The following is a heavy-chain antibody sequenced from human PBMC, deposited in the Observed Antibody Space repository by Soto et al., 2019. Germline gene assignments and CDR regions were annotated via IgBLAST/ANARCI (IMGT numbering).Heavy chain of an antibody. D-gene: IGHD3-22*01. CDR2: IYYSGST. V-gene: IGHV4-30-4*01. J-gene: IGHJ4*02. Sequence: PSETLSLTCTVSGGSISSGDYYWSWIRQPPGKGLEWIGYIYYSGSTYYNPSLRSRVTISVDTSKNQFSLKLSSVTAADTAVYYCARDGHYYDSSGYWEYGYFDYWGQGTLVTVSS. CDR3: ARDGHYYDSSGYWEYGYFDY. CDR1: GGSISSGDYY.